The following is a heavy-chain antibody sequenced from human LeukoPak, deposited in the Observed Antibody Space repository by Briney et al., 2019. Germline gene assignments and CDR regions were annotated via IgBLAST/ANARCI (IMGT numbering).Heavy chain of an antibody. CDR3: AREGDYYYDSSPLDY. Sequence: ASVKLSCKTSGYTFTNYGISWVRQAPGQGLEWMGLISAYSGYTYYTQNFQGRITMTTDTSTTTAYMELRSLRSDDTAVYFCAREGDYYYDSSPLDYWGQGTLVTVSS. V-gene: IGHV1-18*01. J-gene: IGHJ4*02. CDR1: GYTFTNYG. CDR2: ISAYSGYT. D-gene: IGHD3-22*01.